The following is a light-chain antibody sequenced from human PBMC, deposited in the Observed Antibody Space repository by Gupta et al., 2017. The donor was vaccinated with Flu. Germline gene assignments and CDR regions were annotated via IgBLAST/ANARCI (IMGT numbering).Light chain of an antibody. CDR1: ESISSRF. J-gene: IGKJ3*01. Sequence: EIVLTQSPGTLSLSPGESATISCRASESISSRFLAWYQPKPGQPPRLLIYGASKRPLGIPDRFSGSGSGTDFTLIISRLEPEDFALYYCQLYGSSPLFTFGPGTRVDI. CDR2: GAS. V-gene: IGKV3-20*01. CDR3: QLYGSSPLFT.